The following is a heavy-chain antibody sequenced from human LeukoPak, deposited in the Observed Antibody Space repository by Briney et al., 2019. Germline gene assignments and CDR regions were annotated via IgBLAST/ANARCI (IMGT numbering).Heavy chain of an antibody. V-gene: IGHV1-18*01. Sequence: VASVKVSCEASGYTFTSYGISWVRQAPGQGLEWMGWISAYNGNTNYAQKLQGRVTMTTDTSTSTAYMELRSLRSDDTAVYYCARMLSSITMVRGVKNYYYYMDVWGKGTTVTISS. D-gene: IGHD3-10*01. CDR2: ISAYNGNT. CDR1: GYTFTSYG. J-gene: IGHJ6*03. CDR3: ARMLSSITMVRGVKNYYYYMDV.